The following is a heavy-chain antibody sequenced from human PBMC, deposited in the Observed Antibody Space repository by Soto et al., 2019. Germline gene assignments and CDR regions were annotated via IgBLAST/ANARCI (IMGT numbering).Heavy chain of an antibody. CDR2: ITSSSSDI. D-gene: IGHD6-19*01. CDR1: GFTFSSYS. Sequence: EVQVVESGGGLVKPGGSLRLSCAASGFTFSSYSMSWVRQAPGKGLEWVSSITSSSSDIYYADSVKGRFTISRDNAKNSLYLQMNSLRAEDTAVYYCGRDSGWLVNEGYFDLWGRGTLVSVSS. J-gene: IGHJ2*01. CDR3: GRDSGWLVNEGYFDL. V-gene: IGHV3-21*01.